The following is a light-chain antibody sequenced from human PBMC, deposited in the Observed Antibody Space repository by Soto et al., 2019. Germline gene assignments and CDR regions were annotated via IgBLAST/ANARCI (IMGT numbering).Light chain of an antibody. CDR3: QQFSSYTLT. J-gene: IGKJ4*01. V-gene: IGKV3-11*01. CDR2: EAS. CDR1: QSVSTY. Sequence: IVLTQLTASWSLSPGARATLSCRASQSVSTYLAWYRQKHGQAHRLLIYEASSRATGIPARFSGSGSGADLTITISSLEPEDCAVYYCQQFSSYTLTFGQGTKVDIK.